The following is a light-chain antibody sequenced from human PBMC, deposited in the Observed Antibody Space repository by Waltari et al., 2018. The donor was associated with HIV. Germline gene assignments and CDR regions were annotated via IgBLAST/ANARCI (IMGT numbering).Light chain of an antibody. J-gene: IGLJ3*02. V-gene: IGLV2-14*01. CDR2: EVS. CDR1: SSDIGGYKY. Sequence: QSALTQPASVSGSPGQSLTISCTGTSSDIGGYKYVPWFQQHPDKAPKLIIYEVSNRPSEISNRFSGSKSGNTASLTISELQAEDEADYYCSSFTGTTALVFGGGTKLTVL. CDR3: SSFTGTTALV.